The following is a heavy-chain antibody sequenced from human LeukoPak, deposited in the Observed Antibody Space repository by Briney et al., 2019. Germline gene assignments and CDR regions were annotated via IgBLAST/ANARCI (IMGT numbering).Heavy chain of an antibody. D-gene: IGHD5-18*01. Sequence: GGSLRLSCAASGFTFSSYSMNWVRQAPGKGLEWVSSISSSSSYIYYADSVKGRFTISRDNAKNSLYLQMNSLRAEDTAVYYCARAVDTAMSRMVTSYYFDYWGQGTLVTVSS. V-gene: IGHV3-21*01. CDR3: ARAVDTAMSRMVTSYYFDY. CDR2: ISSSSSYI. J-gene: IGHJ4*02. CDR1: GFTFSSYS.